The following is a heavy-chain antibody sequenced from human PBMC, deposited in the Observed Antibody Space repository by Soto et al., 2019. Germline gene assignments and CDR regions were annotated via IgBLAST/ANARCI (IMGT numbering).Heavy chain of an antibody. CDR1: GFTFSNYW. Sequence: GGSLRLSCAASGFTFSNYWMHWVRQAPGKGLVWVSHISGDGTTTTYAASVKGRFTISRDNLQNRLYLEMKSLGADDSAVYYCAKEGIRRVMDFDYWGQGTQVTVSS. V-gene: IGHV3-74*01. CDR3: AKEGIRRVMDFDY. J-gene: IGHJ4*02. D-gene: IGHD2-8*01. CDR2: ISGDGTTT.